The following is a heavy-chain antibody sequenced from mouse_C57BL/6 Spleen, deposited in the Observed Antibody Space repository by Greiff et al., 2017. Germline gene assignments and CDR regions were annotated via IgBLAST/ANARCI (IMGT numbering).Heavy chain of an antibody. J-gene: IGHJ4*01. D-gene: IGHD4-1*01. CDR1: GFSLTSYG. Sequence: QVQLQQSGPGLVQPSQSLSITCTVSGFSLTSYGVHWVRQSPGKGLEWLGVIWRGGSTDYYAAFMSRLSITKDNSKSQVFFKMNSLQADDTAIYYCAKSPWDREDYAMDYWGQGTSVTVSS. V-gene: IGHV2-5*01. CDR2: IWRGGST. CDR3: AKSPWDREDYAMDY.